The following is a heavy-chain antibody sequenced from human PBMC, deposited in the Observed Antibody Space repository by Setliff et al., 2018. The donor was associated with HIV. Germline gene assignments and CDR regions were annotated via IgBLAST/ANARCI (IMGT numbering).Heavy chain of an antibody. J-gene: IGHJ4*02. CDR2: ISPYNGHT. Sequence: ASVKVSCKASGYTFTTYDITWVRQAPGQGLEWLGWISPYNGHTNFAQKFQGRVTMTTGTATSTAYMEVRSLRSDGTAVYYCARTDYGGNSGGNYFDYWGQGSLVTVSS. D-gene: IGHD4-17*01. V-gene: IGHV1-18*01. CDR1: GYTFTTYD. CDR3: ARTDYGGNSGGNYFDY.